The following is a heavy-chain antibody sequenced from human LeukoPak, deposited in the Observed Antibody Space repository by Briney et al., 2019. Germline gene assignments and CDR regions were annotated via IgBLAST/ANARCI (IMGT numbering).Heavy chain of an antibody. Sequence: GGSLRLSCAASGFIFSSYALTWVRQAPGKGLEWVSTISGSGGSTYYADSVKGRFTISRDNSKNTLYLQMYSLRAEDTALYYFAKARSAWCPFAYWGQGTLVTVSS. V-gene: IGHV3-23*01. D-gene: IGHD6-19*01. CDR3: AKARSAWCPFAY. CDR2: ISGSGGST. J-gene: IGHJ4*02. CDR1: GFIFSSYA.